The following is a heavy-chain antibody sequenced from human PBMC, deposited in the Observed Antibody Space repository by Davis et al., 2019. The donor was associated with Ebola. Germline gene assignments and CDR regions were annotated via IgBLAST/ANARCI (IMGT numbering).Heavy chain of an antibody. Sequence: GESLKISCAASGFTFSSYAMHWVRQAPGKGLEWVASIHYAGIYEYYIDSVKGRFTISRDNAKNTLYLQMNSLRAEDTAVYYCAIFGVVSHDAFDIWGQGTMVTVSS. J-gene: IGHJ3*02. CDR2: IHYAGIYE. CDR1: GFTFSSYA. D-gene: IGHD3-3*01. CDR3: AIFGVVSHDAFDI. V-gene: IGHV3-30*02.